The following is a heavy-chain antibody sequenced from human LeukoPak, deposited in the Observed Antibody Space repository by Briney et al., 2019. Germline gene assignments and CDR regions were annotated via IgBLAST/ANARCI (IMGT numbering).Heavy chain of an antibody. Sequence: VASVKVSCKASGYTFTGYYMHWVRQAPGQGLEWMGWINPNSGNTGYAQKFQGRVTMTRNTSISTAYMELSSLRSEDTAVYYCARGRGGRFGEYYFDYWGQGTLVTVSS. V-gene: IGHV1-8*02. CDR3: ARGRGGRFGEYYFDY. CDR1: GYTFTGYY. D-gene: IGHD3-10*01. J-gene: IGHJ4*02. CDR2: INPNSGNT.